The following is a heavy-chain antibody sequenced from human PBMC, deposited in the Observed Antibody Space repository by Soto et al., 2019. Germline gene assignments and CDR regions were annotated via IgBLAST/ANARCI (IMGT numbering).Heavy chain of an antibody. V-gene: IGHV1-69*01. CDR3: AGSPEWSYALSQLVITTFAFY. CDR2: IIPVFGAT. CDR1: GGTFSSYA. Sequence: QVQLVQSGAEVKKPGSSVKVSCKASGGTFSSYAFSWVRQAPGQGLEWMGGIIPVFGATNYAQTFQGRVTITADASTSTAYMELSNLRSEDTAVYYCAGSPEWSYALSQLVITTFAFYWGQGTLVTVSP. J-gene: IGHJ4*02. D-gene: IGHD3-22*01.